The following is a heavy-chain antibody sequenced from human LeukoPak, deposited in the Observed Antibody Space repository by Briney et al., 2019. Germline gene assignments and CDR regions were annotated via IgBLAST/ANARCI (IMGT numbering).Heavy chain of an antibody. D-gene: IGHD6-19*01. CDR3: ARVLAVAGGKYYFDY. V-gene: IGHV4-59*01. J-gene: IGHJ4*02. CDR2: IYYSGGT. Sequence: SETLSLTCTVSGGSISSYYWSWIRQPPGKGLEWIGYIYYSGGTNYNPSLKSRVTISVDTSKNQFSLKLSSVTAADTAVYYCARVLAVAGGKYYFDYWGQGTLVTVSS. CDR1: GGSISSYY.